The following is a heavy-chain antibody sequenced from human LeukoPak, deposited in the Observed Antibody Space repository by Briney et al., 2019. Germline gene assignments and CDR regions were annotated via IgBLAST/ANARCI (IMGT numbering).Heavy chain of an antibody. V-gene: IGHV3-53*01. Sequence: PGGSLRLSCAVSGFTVSSNYMIWVRQAPGKGLEWVSIIYSGGSTYYADSVKGRFTISRHNSKNTLYLQMNSLRTDETAVYYCARRDDSTWPVNAIDIWGQGTMVSVCS. D-gene: IGHD3-22*01. CDR3: ARRDDSTWPVNAIDI. CDR1: GFTVSSNY. CDR2: IYSGGST. J-gene: IGHJ3*02.